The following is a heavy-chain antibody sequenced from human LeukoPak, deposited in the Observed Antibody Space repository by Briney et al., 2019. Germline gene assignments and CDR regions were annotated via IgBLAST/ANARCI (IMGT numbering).Heavy chain of an antibody. J-gene: IGHJ4*02. CDR3: ARRLDLGSIVVVVAATGCFDD. CDR2: ISGSGGST. Sequence: GGSLRLSCAASGFTFRSYAMSWVRQAPGKGLEWVSSISGSGGSTYYADSVKGRFTISRDNSKNTLYLQMNSLRAEDTAIYYCARRLDLGSIVVVVAATGCFDDWGQGTLVTVSS. D-gene: IGHD2-15*01. CDR1: GFTFRSYA. V-gene: IGHV3-23*01.